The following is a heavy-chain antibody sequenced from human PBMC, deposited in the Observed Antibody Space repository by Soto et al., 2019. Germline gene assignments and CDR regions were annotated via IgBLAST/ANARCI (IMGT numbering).Heavy chain of an antibody. Sequence: ASVKVSCKVSGYTLTELSMHWVRQAPGKGLEWMGGFDPEDGETIYAQKFQGRVTMTEDTSTDTAYMELSSLRSEDTAVYHCATAARFLEWFSFDYWGQGTLVTVSS. D-gene: IGHD3-3*01. CDR1: GYTLTELS. V-gene: IGHV1-24*01. J-gene: IGHJ4*02. CDR3: ATAARFLEWFSFDY. CDR2: FDPEDGET.